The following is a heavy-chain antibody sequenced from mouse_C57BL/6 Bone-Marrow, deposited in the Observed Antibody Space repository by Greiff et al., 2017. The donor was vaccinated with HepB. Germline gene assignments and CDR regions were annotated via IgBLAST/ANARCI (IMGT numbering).Heavy chain of an antibody. CDR2: ISDGGSYT. V-gene: IGHV5-4*03. CDR1: GFTFSSYA. Sequence: EVMLVESGGGLVKPGGSLKLSCAASGFTFSSYAMSWVRQTPEKRLEWVATISDGGSYTYYPDNVKGRFTISRDNAKNNLYLQMSHLKSEDTAMYYCARYSQYYYGSSYGYAMDYWGQGTSVTVSS. CDR3: ARYSQYYYGSSYGYAMDY. J-gene: IGHJ4*01. D-gene: IGHD1-1*01.